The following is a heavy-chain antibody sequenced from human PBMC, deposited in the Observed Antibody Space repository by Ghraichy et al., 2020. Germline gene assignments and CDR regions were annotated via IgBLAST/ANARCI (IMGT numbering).Heavy chain of an antibody. CDR2: VTGSGSYT. Sequence: LSLTCAASGFTFSSYSMCWVRQAPGKGLEWVSAVTGSGSYTNYADSVKGRFTISRDNSKNTLYLQMSSLRAEDTAIYYCAKRSYDETGWFDYWGQGTLVTVSS. J-gene: IGHJ4*02. D-gene: IGHD3-22*01. CDR3: AKRSYDETGWFDY. V-gene: IGHV3-23*01. CDR1: GFTFSSYS.